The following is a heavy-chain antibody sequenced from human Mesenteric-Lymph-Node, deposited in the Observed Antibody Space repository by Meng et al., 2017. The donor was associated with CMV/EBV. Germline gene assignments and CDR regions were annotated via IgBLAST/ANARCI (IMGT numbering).Heavy chain of an antibody. D-gene: IGHD2-2*01. CDR3: ARRYCSTTSCLIDY. CDR1: GFTFSSFW. V-gene: IGHV3-74*01. J-gene: IGHJ4*02. CDR2: INGDGGNT. Sequence: GGSLRLSCAASGFTFSSFWMHWVRQAPGKGLVWVSRINGDGGNTNYADSVRGRFTISRDNAKNTLYLQMNSLRAEDTAVYYCARRYCSTTSCLIDYWGRGTLVTVSS.